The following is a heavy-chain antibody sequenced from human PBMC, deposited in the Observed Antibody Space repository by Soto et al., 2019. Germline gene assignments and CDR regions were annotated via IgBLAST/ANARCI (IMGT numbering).Heavy chain of an antibody. Sequence: ASVKVSCKASGYTFTSYAMHWVRQAPGQRLEWMGWINAGNGNTKYSQKFQGRVTITRDTSASTAYMELSSLRSEDTAVYYCARVADDILTGPNWGQGTLVTVSS. CDR3: ARVADDILTGPN. CDR2: INAGNGNT. V-gene: IGHV1-3*01. D-gene: IGHD3-9*01. CDR1: GYTFTSYA. J-gene: IGHJ4*02.